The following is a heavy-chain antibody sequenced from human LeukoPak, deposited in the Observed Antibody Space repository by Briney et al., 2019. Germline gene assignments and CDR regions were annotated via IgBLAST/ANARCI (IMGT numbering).Heavy chain of an antibody. V-gene: IGHV3-48*01. CDR2: ISSSSSTI. CDR3: ARDKWIYSGYPTTNWFDP. J-gene: IGHJ5*02. CDR1: GFTFSSYS. D-gene: IGHD5-12*01. Sequence: GGSLRLSCAASGFTFSSYSMNWVRQAPGKGLEWVSYISSSSSTIYYADSVKGRFTISRDNAKNSLYLQMNSLRAEDTAVYYCARDKWIYSGYPTTNWFDPWGQGTLVTVSS.